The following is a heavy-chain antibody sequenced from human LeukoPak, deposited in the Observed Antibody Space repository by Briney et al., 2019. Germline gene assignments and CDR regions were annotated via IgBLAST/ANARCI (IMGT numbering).Heavy chain of an antibody. CDR2: IIPIFGTA. CDR1: GGTFSSYA. J-gene: IGHJ5*02. Sequence: SVKVSCKASGGTFSSYAISWVRQAPGQGLEWMGGIIPIFGTANYAQKFQGRVTITADESTSTAYMELSSLRSEDTAVYYCAREGYCSGGSCYSRWFDPRGQGTLVTVSS. D-gene: IGHD2-15*01. V-gene: IGHV1-69*01. CDR3: AREGYCSGGSCYSRWFDP.